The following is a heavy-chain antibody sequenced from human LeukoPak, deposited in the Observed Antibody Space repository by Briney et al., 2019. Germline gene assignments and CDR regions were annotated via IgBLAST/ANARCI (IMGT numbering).Heavy chain of an antibody. J-gene: IGHJ3*02. D-gene: IGHD3-22*01. V-gene: IGHV3-74*01. CDR3: ARSRLPYDSLDALQI. CDR1: GFTFSEYW. Sequence: GWSLRLSWAASGFTFSEYWMHWVRQSPRKGLLWVARINVDGSITTYADSVRGRFTISRDNARTTLSLQMNGLRAEDTAVYYCARSRLPYDSLDALQIWGQGTMVTVYS. CDR2: INVDGSIT.